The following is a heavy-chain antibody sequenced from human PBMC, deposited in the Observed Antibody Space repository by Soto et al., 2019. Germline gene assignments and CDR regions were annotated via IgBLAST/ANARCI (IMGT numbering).Heavy chain of an antibody. J-gene: IGHJ6*03. CDR3: ARDKAALTVTTTNYYCYYMDV. CDR2: INPSGGST. D-gene: IGHD4-17*01. CDR1: GYTFTSYY. Sequence: QVQLVQSGAEVKKPGASVKVSCKASGYTFTSYYMHWVRQAPGQGLEWMGIINPSGGSTSYAQKFQGRVTMTRDTSTSTVYMELSSLRSEDTAVYYCARDKAALTVTTTNYYCYYMDVWGKGTTVTVSS. V-gene: IGHV1-46*03.